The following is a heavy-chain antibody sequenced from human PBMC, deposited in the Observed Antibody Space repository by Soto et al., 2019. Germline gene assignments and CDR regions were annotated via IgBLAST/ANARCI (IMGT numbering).Heavy chain of an antibody. V-gene: IGHV3-9*01. CDR1: GFTFDDYA. J-gene: IGHJ4*02. CDR2: ISWNSGSI. D-gene: IGHD3-9*01. CDR3: AKALYYDILTGWFDY. Sequence: EVQLVESGGGLVQPGRSLRLSCAASGFTFDDYAMLWVRQAPGKGLEWVSGISWNSGSIGYADSVKGRFTISRDNAKNSLYLQMNSLRAEDTALYYCAKALYYDILTGWFDYWGQGTLVTVSS.